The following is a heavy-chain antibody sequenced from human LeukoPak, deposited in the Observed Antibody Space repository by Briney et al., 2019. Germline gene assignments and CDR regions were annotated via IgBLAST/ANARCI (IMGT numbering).Heavy chain of an antibody. J-gene: IGHJ6*02. CDR1: GFTVSSNY. CDR2: IYSGGST. D-gene: IGHD5-12*01. Sequence: PGGSLRLSCAASGFTVSSNYMSWVRQAPGKGLEWVSVIYSGGSTYYADSVKGRFTISRDNSKNTLYLQMNSLRAEDTAVYYCARDQVDSLCGMDVWGQGTTVTVSS. CDR3: ARDQVDSLCGMDV. V-gene: IGHV3-66*01.